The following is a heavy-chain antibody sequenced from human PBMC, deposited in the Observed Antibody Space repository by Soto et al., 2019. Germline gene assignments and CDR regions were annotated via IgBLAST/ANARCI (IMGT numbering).Heavy chain of an antibody. V-gene: IGHV4-59*01. CDR2: IYYSGST. J-gene: IGHJ6*03. CDR3: ARDLWGAGTDYYYMDV. D-gene: IGHD3-16*01. Sequence: PSETLSLTCTVSGGSISSYYWSWIRQPPGKGLEWIGYIYYSGSTNYNPSLKSRVTISVDTSKNQFSLKLSSVTAADTAVYYCARDLWGAGTDYYYMDVWGKGTTVTVSS. CDR1: GGSISSYY.